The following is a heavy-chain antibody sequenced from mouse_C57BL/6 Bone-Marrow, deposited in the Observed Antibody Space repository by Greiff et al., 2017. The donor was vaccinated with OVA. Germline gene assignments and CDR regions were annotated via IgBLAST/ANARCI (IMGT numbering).Heavy chain of an antibody. CDR2: IYPGGGNT. Sequence: QVQLKESGAELVRPGTSVKMSCKASGYTFTNYWIGWVKQRPGHGLEWIGDIYPGGGNTNYNEKFKGKATLTADKSSSTAYMQFSSLTSEYYAIYDCARGITTVVAYYFDYWGQGTTLTVSS. V-gene: IGHV1-63*01. J-gene: IGHJ2*01. CDR3: ARGITTVVAYYFDY. CDR1: GYTFTNYW. D-gene: IGHD1-1*01.